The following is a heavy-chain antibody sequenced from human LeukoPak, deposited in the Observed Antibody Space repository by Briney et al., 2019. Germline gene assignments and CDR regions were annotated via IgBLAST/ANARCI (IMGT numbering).Heavy chain of an antibody. V-gene: IGHV3-23*01. J-gene: IGHJ4*02. CDR3: ATDRRTVAASSLDY. Sequence: GGSLRLSCSASGFTFSTYAMSWVRQGPGKGLEWVSAISGSGGSTYYADSVKGRFTISRDNSKKTLYLQMNSLRADDTAVYYCATDRRTVAASSLDYWGQGTLVTVSS. CDR1: GFTFSTYA. D-gene: IGHD4-23*01. CDR2: ISGSGGST.